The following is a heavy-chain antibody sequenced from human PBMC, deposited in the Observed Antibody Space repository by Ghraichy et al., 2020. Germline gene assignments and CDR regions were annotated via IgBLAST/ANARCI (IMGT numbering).Heavy chain of an antibody. J-gene: IGHJ4*02. V-gene: IGHV3-33*01. CDR3: ARAGTDYGDCFDY. CDR1: GFTFSSYG. D-gene: IGHD4-17*01. CDR2: IYYDGSNK. Sequence: GGSLRLSCAASGFTFSSYGMHWVRQAPGKGLEWVAVIYYDGSNKYYADSVKGRFTISRDNSKNTLYLQMNSLRAEDTAVYYCARAGTDYGDCFDYWGQGTLVTVSS.